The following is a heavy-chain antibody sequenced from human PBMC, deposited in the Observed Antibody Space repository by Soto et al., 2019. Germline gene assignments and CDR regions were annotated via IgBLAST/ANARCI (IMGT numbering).Heavy chain of an antibody. V-gene: IGHV4-31*03. J-gene: IGHJ4*02. CDR3: ARRKDGYNYYFDY. Sequence: QVQLQESGPGLVKPSQTLSLTCTVSGGTISSDGYYWSWIRQHPGTGLEWIGYIYYTGGTNYNPSLKSRVTISVDTSKNQFFLKLYSVTAADTAVYYCARRKDGYNYYFDYWGQGTLVTVFS. CDR2: IYYTGGT. D-gene: IGHD5-12*01. CDR1: GGTISSDGYY.